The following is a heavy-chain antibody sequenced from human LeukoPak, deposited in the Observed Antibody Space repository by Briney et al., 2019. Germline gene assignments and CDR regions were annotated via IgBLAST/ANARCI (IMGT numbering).Heavy chain of an antibody. CDR3: ATAHCSGGSCYPLYYYYMDV. D-gene: IGHD2-15*01. CDR2: IYHSGST. Sequence: PSETLSLTCTVSGYSISSGYYWGWIRPPPGKGLEWIGIIYHSGSTYYNPSLKSRVTISVDTSENQFSLKLSSVTAADTAVYYCATAHCSGGSCYPLYYYYMDVWGKGTTVTVSS. CDR1: GYSISSGYY. V-gene: IGHV4-38-2*02. J-gene: IGHJ6*03.